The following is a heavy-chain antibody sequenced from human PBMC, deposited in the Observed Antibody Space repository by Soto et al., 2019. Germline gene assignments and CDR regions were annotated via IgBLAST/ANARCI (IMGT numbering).Heavy chain of an antibody. CDR1: GGTFSSYT. J-gene: IGHJ6*02. V-gene: IGHV1-69*04. CDR2: IIPILGIA. Sequence: SVKVSCKASGGTFSSYTISWVRQAPGQGLEWMGRIIPILGIANYAQKFQGRVTITADKSTSTAYMEMSSLRSEDTAVYYCARDCSSTSFTYCSGGSCPDYYYYYYGMDVWGQGTTVTVSS. CDR3: ARDCSSTSFTYCSGGSCPDYYYYYYGMDV. D-gene: IGHD2-15*01.